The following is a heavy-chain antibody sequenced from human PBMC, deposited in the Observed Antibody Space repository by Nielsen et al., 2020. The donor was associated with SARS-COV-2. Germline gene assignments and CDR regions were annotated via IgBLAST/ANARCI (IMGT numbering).Heavy chain of an antibody. CDR3: VKWVQLDLGYYYHGMDV. CDR2: ISSGSSTM. J-gene: IGHJ6*02. Sequence: GESLKISCAASGFAFSGYSMNWVRQAPGKGLEWLSYISSGSSTMYYADSVKGRFTISRDNAKNSLYLRMNSLRAEDTAVYYCVKWVQLDLGYYYHGMDVWGQGTTVTVSS. D-gene: IGHD6-6*01. CDR1: GFAFSGYS. V-gene: IGHV3-48*01.